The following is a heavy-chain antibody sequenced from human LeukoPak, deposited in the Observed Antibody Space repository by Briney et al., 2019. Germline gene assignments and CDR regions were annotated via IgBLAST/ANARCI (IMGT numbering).Heavy chain of an antibody. CDR1: GFSFSSYA. CDR2: ISYDGSNK. Sequence: GGSLRLTCAGCGFSFSSYAMHWVRRAPSKGVAGVAVISYDGSNKYYADCVKGRLTISRDNSKNTLYLQMNSLRAEDTAVYYCARDPRWGLRLGELAPYYFDYWGQGTLVTVCS. CDR3: ARDPRWGLRLGELAPYYFDY. J-gene: IGHJ4*02. D-gene: IGHD3-16*01. V-gene: IGHV3-30*04.